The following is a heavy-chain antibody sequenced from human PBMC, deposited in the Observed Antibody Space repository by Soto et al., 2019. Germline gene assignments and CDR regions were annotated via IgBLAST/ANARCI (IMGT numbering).Heavy chain of an antibody. J-gene: IGHJ4*02. CDR2: ISAYNGNT. Sequence: QVQLVQSGAEVNKPGASVKVSCKASGYTFTSYGISWVRQAPGQGLEWMGWISAYNGNTNYAQKLQGRVTMTTDTSTSTDYMELRSLRSDDTAVYYWARELGGTTLIYWGQGTLVTVSS. V-gene: IGHV1-18*01. CDR3: ARELGGTTLIY. CDR1: GYTFTSYG. D-gene: IGHD1-1*01.